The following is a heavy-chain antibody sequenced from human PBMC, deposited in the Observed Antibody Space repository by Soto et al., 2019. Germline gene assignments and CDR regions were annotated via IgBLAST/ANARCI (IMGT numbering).Heavy chain of an antibody. D-gene: IGHD2-21*02. V-gene: IGHV1-58*01. CDR1: GFTFTSSA. CDR2: IVVGSGNT. CDR3: AADRTYCGGDCYVD. Sequence: QMQLVQSGPEVKKPGTSVKVSCKASGFTFTSSAVQWVRQARGQRLEWRGWIVVGSGNTNYAQKFQERVTITRDMATSTAYMELSSLRSEDTAVDYCAADRTYCGGDCYVDWGQGTLVTVSS. J-gene: IGHJ4*02.